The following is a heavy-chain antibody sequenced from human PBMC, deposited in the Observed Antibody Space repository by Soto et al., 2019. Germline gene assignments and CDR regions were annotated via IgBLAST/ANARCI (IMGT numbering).Heavy chain of an antibody. V-gene: IGHV3-23*01. CDR2: FRTSGDGGTT. Sequence: QSGGSLRLSCAASGFTFSSYSMSWVRQAPGKGLEWVSGFRTSGDGGTTYYADSVKGRFTISRDNSKNMLFLQMNSLRAEDMAIYYCAKKVNSGPGSQYFDYWGQGTLVTVSS. J-gene: IGHJ4*02. CDR3: AKKVNSGPGSQYFDY. D-gene: IGHD3-10*01. CDR1: GFTFSSYS.